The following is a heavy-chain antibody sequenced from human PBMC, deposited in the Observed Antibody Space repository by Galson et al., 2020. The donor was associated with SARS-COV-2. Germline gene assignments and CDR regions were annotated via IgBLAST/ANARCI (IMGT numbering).Heavy chain of an antibody. CDR2: ISSGGSTI. CDR3: ARDRGGSGPSYYVDV. D-gene: IGHD3-10*01. J-gene: IGHJ6*03. Sequence: NSGGSLRLSCAASGFTFSDYYMSWLRQASGKGLEWVSYISSGGSTIYYADSVKGRFTISRDNAKNSLYLQMNSLRAEDTAVYYCARDRGGSGPSYYVDVWGKGTTVTISS. V-gene: IGHV3-11*04. CDR1: GFTFSDYY.